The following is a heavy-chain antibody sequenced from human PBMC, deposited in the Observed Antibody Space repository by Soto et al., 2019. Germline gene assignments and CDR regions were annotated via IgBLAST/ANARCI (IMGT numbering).Heavy chain of an antibody. CDR3: ASVYCGGDCRDYYYYGMDV. Sequence: ASVKVSCKASGYTFTSYAMHWVRQAPGQRLEWMGWINAGNGNTKYSQKFQGRVTITRDTSASTAYMELSSLRSEDTAVYYCASVYCGGDCRDYYYYGMDVWGQGTTVTVSS. CDR2: INAGNGNT. D-gene: IGHD2-21*02. CDR1: GYTFTSYA. J-gene: IGHJ6*02. V-gene: IGHV1-3*01.